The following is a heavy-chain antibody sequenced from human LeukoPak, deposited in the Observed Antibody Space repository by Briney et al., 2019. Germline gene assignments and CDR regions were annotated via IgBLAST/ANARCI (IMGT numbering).Heavy chain of an antibody. CDR1: GITFSNAW. D-gene: IGHD3-22*01. CDR2: ISSSASTI. J-gene: IGHJ4*02. CDR3: ARSRSGYFRYFDY. V-gene: IGHV3-48*04. Sequence: PGGSLRLSCAASGITFSNAWMTWVRQAPGKGLEWVSYISSSASTIYYADSVKGRFTISRDNAKNSLYLQMNSLRAEDTAVYYCARSRSGYFRYFDYWGQGALVTVSS.